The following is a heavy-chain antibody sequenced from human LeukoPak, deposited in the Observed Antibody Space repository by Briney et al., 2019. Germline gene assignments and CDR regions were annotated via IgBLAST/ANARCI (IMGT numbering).Heavy chain of an antibody. D-gene: IGHD3-22*01. V-gene: IGHV3-23*01. CDR2: ISGSGGNT. CDR3: AREYYDSSDYPRQHYFDY. CDR1: GFTFSTYA. J-gene: IGHJ4*02. Sequence: GGSLRLSCAASGFTFSTYAVNWVHQAPGKGLEWVSTISGSGGNTYYADSVKGRFTISRDNSKNTLYLQMNSLRAEDTAVYYCAREYYDSSDYPRQHYFDYWGQGTLVTVSS.